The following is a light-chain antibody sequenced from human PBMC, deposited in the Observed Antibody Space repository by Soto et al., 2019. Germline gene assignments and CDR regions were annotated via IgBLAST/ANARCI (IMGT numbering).Light chain of an antibody. CDR2: IDGSH. V-gene: IGLV4-69*02. CDR1: SGHSSFA. CDR3: QTWGTDIPYV. Sequence: QLVLTQSPSASASLGASVKLTCTLSSGHSSFAIAWHQHQPGKGPNIDGSHNKGDGIPDRFSGSSSGAERYLTISSLQSEDEADYFCQTWGTDIPYVFGAGTKVTVL. J-gene: IGLJ1*01.